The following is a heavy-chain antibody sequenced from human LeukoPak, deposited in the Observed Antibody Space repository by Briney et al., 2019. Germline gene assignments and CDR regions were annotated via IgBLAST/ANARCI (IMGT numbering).Heavy chain of an antibody. D-gene: IGHD3-10*01. CDR2: ISTSGGST. V-gene: IGHV3-64*01. Sequence: GRSLRLSCAASGFTFDDYAMHWVRQAPGKGLQFVSAISTSGGSTSYANSVRGRFTISRDNSKNTLHLQMGSLRAEDMAVYYCARDDGGYGSGSHYYFYSMDVWGQGTTVTVSS. J-gene: IGHJ6*02. CDR3: ARDDGGYGSGSHYYFYSMDV. CDR1: GFTFDDYA.